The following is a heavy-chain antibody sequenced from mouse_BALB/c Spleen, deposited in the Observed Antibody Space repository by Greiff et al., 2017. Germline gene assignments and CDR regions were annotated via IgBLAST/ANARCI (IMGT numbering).Heavy chain of an antibody. D-gene: IGHD1-1*01. V-gene: IGHV2-2-2*01. CDR1: GFSLTSYG. CDR3: VRNNYYPYAMDY. CDR2: IWSGGST. Sequence: VQLQQSGPGLVQPSQSLSITCTVSGFSLTSYGVHWVRQSPGKGLEWLGVIWSGGSTDYNAAFISRLSISKDNSKSQVFFKMNSLQADDTAIYYCVRNNYYPYAMDYWGQGTSVTVSS. J-gene: IGHJ4*01.